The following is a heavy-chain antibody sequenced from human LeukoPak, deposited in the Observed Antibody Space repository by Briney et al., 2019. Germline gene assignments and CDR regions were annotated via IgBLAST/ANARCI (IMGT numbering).Heavy chain of an antibody. J-gene: IGHJ3*02. CDR2: ISSSSSYI. D-gene: IGHD4-17*01. V-gene: IGHV3-21*01. CDR1: GFTFSSYS. CDR3: ARDRARWDYGDLNAFDI. Sequence: GGSLRLSCAASGFTFSSYSMNWVRQAPGKGLEWVSSISSSSSYIYYADSVKGRFTISRDNAKNSLYLQMNSLRAEDTAVYYYARDRARWDYGDLNAFDIWGQGTMVTVSS.